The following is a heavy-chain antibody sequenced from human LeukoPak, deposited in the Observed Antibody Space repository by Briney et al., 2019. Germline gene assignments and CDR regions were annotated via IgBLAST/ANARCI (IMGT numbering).Heavy chain of an antibody. D-gene: IGHD4-11*01. V-gene: IGHV3-30*04. CDR3: ARDRAFYSHYGSFGY. CDR1: GFTLSSYA. CDR2: ISHDGSNK. Sequence: GGSLRLSCAASGFTLSSYAVHWVRQAPGKGLEWVAVISHDGSNKYYADSVKGRFTIARDNSKNTVYLQMNSLRAEDTAVYYCARDRAFYSHYGSFGYWGQGTLVSVSS. J-gene: IGHJ4*02.